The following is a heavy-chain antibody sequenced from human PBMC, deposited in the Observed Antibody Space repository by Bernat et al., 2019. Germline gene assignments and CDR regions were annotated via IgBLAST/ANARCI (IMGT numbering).Heavy chain of an antibody. D-gene: IGHD6-19*01. CDR2: IFSNDEK. J-gene: IGHJ6*03. CDR1: VFSLSNARMG. Sequence: QVTLKESGPVLVKPTETLTLTCTVSVFSLSNARMGVSWIRQPPGKALEWLAHIFSNDEKSYSTSLKSRLTISKDTSKSQVVLTMTNMDPVDTATYYCARGYSSGWYLYYYMDVWGKGTTVTVSS. V-gene: IGHV2-26*01. CDR3: ARGYSSGWYLYYYMDV.